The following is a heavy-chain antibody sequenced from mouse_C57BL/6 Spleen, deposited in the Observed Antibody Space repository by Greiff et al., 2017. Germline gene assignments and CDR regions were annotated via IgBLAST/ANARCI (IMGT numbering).Heavy chain of an antibody. CDR3: ARSMDY. CDR2: IYPRSGNT. Sequence: VKLMESGAELARPGASVKLSCKASGYTFTSYGISWVKQRPGQGLEWIGEIYPRSGNTYYNEKFKGKATLTADKSSSTAYMGLRSLTSEDSAVYFCARSMDYWGQGTTLTVSS. CDR1: GYTFTSYG. J-gene: IGHJ2*01. V-gene: IGHV1-81*01.